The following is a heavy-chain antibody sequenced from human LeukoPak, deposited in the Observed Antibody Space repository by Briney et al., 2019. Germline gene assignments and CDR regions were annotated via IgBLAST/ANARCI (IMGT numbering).Heavy chain of an antibody. Sequence: GGPLRLSCAASGKYWMHWVRQAPGNGLVWVSHINSDGSWTSYADSVKGRFTISKDNAKNTVYLQMNSLRAEDTAVYYCVSFYETYWGRGTLVTVSS. CDR3: VSFYETY. J-gene: IGHJ4*02. CDR2: INSDGSWT. V-gene: IGHV3-74*01. D-gene: IGHD2/OR15-2a*01. CDR1: GKYW.